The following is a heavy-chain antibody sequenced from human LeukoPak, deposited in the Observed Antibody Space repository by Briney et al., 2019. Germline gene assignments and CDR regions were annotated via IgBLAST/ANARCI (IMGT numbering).Heavy chain of an antibody. CDR2: ISGSGGST. CDR1: GFTFSSYA. V-gene: IGHV3-23*01. J-gene: IGHJ4*02. CDR3: AREWKTYYYGSGSYYFDY. Sequence: GGSLRLSCAASGFTFSSYAMSWVRQAPGKGLEWVSAISGSGGSTYYADSVKGRFTISRDHAKNSLYLQMNSLRAEDTAVYYCAREWKTYYYGSGSYYFDYWGQGTLVTVSS. D-gene: IGHD3-10*01.